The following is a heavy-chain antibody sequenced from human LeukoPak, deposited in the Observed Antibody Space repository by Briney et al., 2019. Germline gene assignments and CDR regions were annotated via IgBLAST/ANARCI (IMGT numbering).Heavy chain of an antibody. CDR3: ARDPKADWYFDL. Sequence: SETLSLTCTASGGSISSYYWSWIRQPPGKGLEWIGYIYYSGSTNYNPSLKSRVTISVDTSKNQFSLKLSSVTAADTAVHYCARDPKADWYFDLWGRGTLVTVSS. J-gene: IGHJ2*01. V-gene: IGHV4-59*01. CDR1: GGSISSYY. CDR2: IYYSGST.